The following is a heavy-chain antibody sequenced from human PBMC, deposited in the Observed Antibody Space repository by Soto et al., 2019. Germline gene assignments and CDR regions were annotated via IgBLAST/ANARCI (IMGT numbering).Heavy chain of an antibody. V-gene: IGHV3-33*01. J-gene: IGHJ4*02. CDR1: GFTFSSYG. Sequence: GGSLRLSCAASGFTFSSYGMHWVRQAPGKGLEWVAVIWYDGSNKYYADSVKGRFTISRDNSKNTLYLQMNSLRAEDTAVYYCARGHIVVVPAALIDYWGQGTLVTVSS. CDR3: ARGHIVVVPAALIDY. D-gene: IGHD2-2*01. CDR2: IWYDGSNK.